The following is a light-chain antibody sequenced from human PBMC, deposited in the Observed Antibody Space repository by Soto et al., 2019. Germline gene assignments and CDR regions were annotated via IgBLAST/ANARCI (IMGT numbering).Light chain of an antibody. CDR1: NSDVGAYNY. J-gene: IGLJ1*01. CDR3: SSYAGTNHPYV. CDR2: EVS. V-gene: IGLV2-8*01. Sequence: QSVLTQPPSASGSPGQSVTISCTGTNSDVGAYNYVSWYQQHPGKAPKLMISEVSKRPSGVPDRFSGSKSGNTASLTVSGLQAEDEADYYCSSYAGTNHPYVFXTGTKVTVL.